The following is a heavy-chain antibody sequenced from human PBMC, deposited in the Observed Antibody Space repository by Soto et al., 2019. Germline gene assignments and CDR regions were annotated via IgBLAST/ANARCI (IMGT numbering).Heavy chain of an antibody. Sequence: TSETLSLTCAVYGGSFSGYYWSWIRQPPGKGLEWIGEINHSGSTNYNPSLKSRVTISVDTSKNQFSLKLSSVTAADTAVYYCARARRPGYNWNYGALDYWGQGTLVTVSS. CDR3: ARARRPGYNWNYGALDY. J-gene: IGHJ4*02. V-gene: IGHV4-34*01. CDR2: INHSGST. D-gene: IGHD1-7*01. CDR1: GGSFSGYY.